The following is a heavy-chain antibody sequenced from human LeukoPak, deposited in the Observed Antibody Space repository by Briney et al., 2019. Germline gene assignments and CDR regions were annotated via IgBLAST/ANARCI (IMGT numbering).Heavy chain of an antibody. CDR2: MNPNSGNT. V-gene: IGHV1-8*01. J-gene: IGHJ5*02. CDR3: ARGPGPFHRITFYWFDP. D-gene: IGHD3-10*01. CDR1: GYTFTSYD. Sequence: ASVKVSCKASGYTFTSYDINWVRQATGQGLEWMGWMNPNSGNTGYAQKFQGRVTMTRNTSISTAYMELSSLRSEDTAVYYCARGPGPFHRITFYWFDPWGQGTLVTVSS.